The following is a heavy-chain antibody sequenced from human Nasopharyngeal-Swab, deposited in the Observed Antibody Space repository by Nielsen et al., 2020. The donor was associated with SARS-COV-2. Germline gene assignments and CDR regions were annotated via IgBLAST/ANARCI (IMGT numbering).Heavy chain of an antibody. CDR2: ISHDGSDK. CDR3: ARDYYDFWSGYYMGYFHL. Sequence: GGFLRLSCAASGFTLSGFPMHWVRQAPGKGLEWVALISHDGSDKYYADSVKGRFTISRDNSKNMLFVQMNSLRAEDTAVYYCARDYYDFWSGYYMGYFHLWGQGTLVTVSS. V-gene: IGHV3-30*04. D-gene: IGHD3-3*01. J-gene: IGHJ1*01. CDR1: GFTLSGFP.